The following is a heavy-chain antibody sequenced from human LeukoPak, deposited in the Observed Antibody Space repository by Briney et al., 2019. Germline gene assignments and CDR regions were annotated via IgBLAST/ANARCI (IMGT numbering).Heavy chain of an antibody. V-gene: IGHV4-59*01. CDR2: IYDSGSA. CDR3: ARDWGYCSDGSCYRGAFDI. D-gene: IGHD2-15*01. Sequence: SETLSLTCTVSGGSISSYQWSWIRQPPGKGLEWIGNIYDSGSANYNPSLKSRVIISVDTSKNQFSLNLTPVTAADTAVYYCARDWGYCSDGSCYRGAFDIWGQGTMVTVSS. J-gene: IGHJ3*02. CDR1: GGSISSYQ.